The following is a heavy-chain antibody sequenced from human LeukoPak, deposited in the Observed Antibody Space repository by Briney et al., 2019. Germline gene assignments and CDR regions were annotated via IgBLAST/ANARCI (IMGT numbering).Heavy chain of an antibody. V-gene: IGHV3-13*01. D-gene: IGHD2-15*01. CDR2: IGTAGDT. Sequence: PGGSLRLSCAASGFTFSSYDMHWVRQVTGKGLEWVSGIGTAGDTYYPGSVKGRFTISRDNSKNTLYLQMNSLRAEDTAVYYCAKDSAGDAFDIWGQGTMVTVSS. CDR3: AKDSAGDAFDI. CDR1: GFTFSSYD. J-gene: IGHJ3*02.